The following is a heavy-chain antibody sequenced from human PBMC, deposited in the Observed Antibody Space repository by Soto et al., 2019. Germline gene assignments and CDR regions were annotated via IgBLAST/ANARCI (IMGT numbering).Heavy chain of an antibody. CDR3: ATEGAGTNPLGY. V-gene: IGHV1-18*01. CDR1: GYTFTNYG. CDR2: ISAYNGHT. D-gene: IGHD2-8*01. Sequence: QVQLVQSGPEVKKPGASVKVSCKASGYTFTNYGFNWVRQAPGQGLEWMGWISAYNGHTKYSQIFQARVIMTTDTSTSTAYMAFRSLTSADTAVYYCATEGAGTNPLGYWGQGTLVTVSS. J-gene: IGHJ4*02.